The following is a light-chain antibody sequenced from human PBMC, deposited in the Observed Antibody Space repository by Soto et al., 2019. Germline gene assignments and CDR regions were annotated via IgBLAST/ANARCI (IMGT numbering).Light chain of an antibody. V-gene: IGLV2-14*01. CDR2: DVS. CDR3: SSCTRSSTYV. Sequence: SAASQPASASASLLQSSSISCPGTSRDVGGYNYVSWYQQHPGNAPKLMIYDVSNRPSGVSNRFSGSKSGNTASLTISGLQAEDEADYYCSSCTRSSTYVFGTGTKVT. J-gene: IGLJ1*01. CDR1: SRDVGGYNY.